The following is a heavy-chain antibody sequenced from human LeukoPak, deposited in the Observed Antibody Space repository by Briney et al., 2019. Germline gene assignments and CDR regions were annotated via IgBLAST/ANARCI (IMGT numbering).Heavy chain of an antibody. J-gene: IGHJ4*02. CDR2: ISYAGSNK. V-gene: IGHV3-30*04. CDR3: ARGLHRIAVAGKGSHPFDY. D-gene: IGHD6-13*01. Sequence: GGSLRLSCAASGLTFSSYAMHWVRQAPGKGLEWVAVISYAGSNKFYADSVKGRFTISRDNSKDTLYLQMNSLRAEDTAVYYCARGLHRIAVAGKGSHPFDYWGQGTLVTVSS. CDR1: GLTFSSYA.